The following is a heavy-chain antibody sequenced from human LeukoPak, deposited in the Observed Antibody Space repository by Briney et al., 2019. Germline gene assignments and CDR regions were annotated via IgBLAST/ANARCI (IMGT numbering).Heavy chain of an antibody. J-gene: IGHJ3*02. CDR2: ISSSGSYI. CDR3: AKETVYCSGGSCYHDAFDI. D-gene: IGHD2-15*01. CDR1: RFTFSSYS. V-gene: IGHV3-21*04. Sequence: GGSLRLSCAASRFTFSSYSMNWVRLAPGKGLEWVSSISSSGSYIYYADSVKGRFTISRDNAKNSLYLQMNSLRPEDMALYYCAKETVYCSGGSCYHDAFDIWGQGTMVTVSS.